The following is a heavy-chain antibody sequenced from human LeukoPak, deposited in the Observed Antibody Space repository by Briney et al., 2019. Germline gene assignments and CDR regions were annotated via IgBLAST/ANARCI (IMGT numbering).Heavy chain of an antibody. CDR2: INHSGST. J-gene: IGHJ4*02. V-gene: IGHV4-34*01. Sequence: SETLSLTCAVYGGSFSGYYWSWIRQPPGKGLEWIGEINHSGSTNYNLSLKSRVTISVDTSKNQFSLKLSSVTAADTAVYYCARVGPAYYDSSGQNHDYWGQGTLVTVSS. CDR1: GGSFSGYY. D-gene: IGHD3-22*01. CDR3: ARVGPAYYDSSGQNHDY.